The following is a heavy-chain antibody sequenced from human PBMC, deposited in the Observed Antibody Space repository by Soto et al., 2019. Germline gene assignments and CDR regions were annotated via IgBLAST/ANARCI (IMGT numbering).Heavy chain of an antibody. CDR2: ISGSGGST. CDR3: AKAPAIKGYSSSWYYFDY. D-gene: IGHD6-13*01. Sequence: PGGSLRLSCAASGFTFSSYAMSWVRQAPGKGLEWVSAISGSGGSTYYADSVKGRFTISRDNSKNTLYLQMNSLRAEDTAVYYCAKAPAIKGYSSSWYYFDYWGQGTLVTVSS. V-gene: IGHV3-23*01. J-gene: IGHJ4*02. CDR1: GFTFSSYA.